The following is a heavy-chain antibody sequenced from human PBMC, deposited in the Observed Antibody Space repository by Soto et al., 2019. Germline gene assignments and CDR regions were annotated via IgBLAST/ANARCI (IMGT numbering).Heavy chain of an antibody. CDR1: GGTFSSYA. D-gene: IGHD1-1*01. CDR2: IIPIFGTA. Sequence: ASVKVSCKASGGTFSSYAISWVRQAPGQGLEWMGGIIPIFGTANYAQKFQGRVTITADKSTSTAYMELSSLRSEDTAVYYCARALEPPYYYYYGMDVWGQGTTVTVSS. V-gene: IGHV1-69*06. CDR3: ARALEPPYYYYYGMDV. J-gene: IGHJ6*02.